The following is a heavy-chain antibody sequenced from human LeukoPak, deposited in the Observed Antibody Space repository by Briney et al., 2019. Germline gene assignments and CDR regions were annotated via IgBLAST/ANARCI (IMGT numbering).Heavy chain of an antibody. Sequence: SETLSLTCTVSGGSISSYYWSWIRQPPGKGLEWIGYIYYSGSTNYNPSLKSRVTISVDTSKNQFSLKLSSVTAADTAVYYCARHRWASLWFRDYYYYGMDVWGQGTTVTVSS. J-gene: IGHJ6*02. CDR3: ARHRWASLWFRDYYYYGMDV. D-gene: IGHD3-10*01. CDR2: IYYSGST. CDR1: GGSISSYY. V-gene: IGHV4-59*08.